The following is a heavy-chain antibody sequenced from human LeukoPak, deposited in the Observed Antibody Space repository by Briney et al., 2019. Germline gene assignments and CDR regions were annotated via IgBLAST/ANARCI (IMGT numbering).Heavy chain of an antibody. V-gene: IGHV1-18*01. CDR2: ISAYNGNT. CDR1: GYTFTSYG. Sequence: ASVKVSCKASGYTFTSYGISWVRQAPGQGLEWMGWISAYNGNTNYAQKLQGRVTMTTDTSTSTAYMELRSLRSDDTAVYYCARVRYYDSTIMGTYYFDYWGQGTLVTVSS. J-gene: IGHJ4*02. D-gene: IGHD3-22*01. CDR3: ARVRYYDSTIMGTYYFDY.